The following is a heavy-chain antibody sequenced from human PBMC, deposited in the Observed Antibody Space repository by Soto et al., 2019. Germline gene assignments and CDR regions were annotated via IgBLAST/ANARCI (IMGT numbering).Heavy chain of an antibody. CDR2: ISGSGGRT. CDR1: GFTFSSYA. J-gene: IGHJ3*02. D-gene: IGHD2-15*01. V-gene: IGHV3-23*01. Sequence: EVQLLESGGGLVQPGGSLRLSCAASGFTFSSYAMSWVRQVPGKGLERVSTISGSGGRTYYADSVKGRFTISRDNSKNTLYVEMNSLRAEDTAVYYCAKTAGDCSGGSCYSQGFDIWGQGTVVTVSS. CDR3: AKTAGDCSGGSCYSQGFDI.